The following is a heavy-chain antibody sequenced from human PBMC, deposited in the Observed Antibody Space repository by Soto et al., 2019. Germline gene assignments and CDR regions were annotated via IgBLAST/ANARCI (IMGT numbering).Heavy chain of an antibody. D-gene: IGHD5-12*01. Sequence: LRLSCAASGFTFSSYGMHWVRQAPGKGLEWVAVISYDGSNKYYADSVKGRFTISRDNSKNTLYLQMNSLRAEDTAVYYCAKSWRRDGYNPPRYWGQGTLVTVSS. CDR2: ISYDGSNK. CDR3: AKSWRRDGYNPPRY. CDR1: GFTFSSYG. J-gene: IGHJ4*02. V-gene: IGHV3-30*18.